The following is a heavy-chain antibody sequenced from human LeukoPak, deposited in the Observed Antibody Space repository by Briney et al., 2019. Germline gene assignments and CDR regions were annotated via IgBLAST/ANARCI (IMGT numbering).Heavy chain of an antibody. V-gene: IGHV3-23*01. D-gene: IGHD4-17*01. Sequence: SGGPLRLSCAASGFTFNNYAMNWVRQAPGKGLEWVSSISGGGETTYYADSAKGRFTISRDNSENTLYLQMNSLRAEDTAVYYCARDYADYFGYFFFDYWGQGTLVTVSS. CDR2: ISGGGETT. CDR3: ARDYADYFGYFFFDY. J-gene: IGHJ4*02. CDR1: GFTFNNYA.